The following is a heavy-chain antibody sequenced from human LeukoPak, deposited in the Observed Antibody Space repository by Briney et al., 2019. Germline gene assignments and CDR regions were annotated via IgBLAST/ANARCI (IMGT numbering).Heavy chain of an antibody. CDR2: INSDGSST. Sequence: GGSLRLSCAASGFTFSSYWMHWVRQAPGKGLVWVSRINSDGSSTNYADSVKGRFTISRDNAKNTLYLQMNSLRAEDTAVYYCAREGEYYCSGGSCYSGIHFDYWGQGTLVTVSS. D-gene: IGHD2-15*01. CDR3: AREGEYYCSGGSCYSGIHFDY. J-gene: IGHJ4*02. V-gene: IGHV3-74*01. CDR1: GFTFSSYW.